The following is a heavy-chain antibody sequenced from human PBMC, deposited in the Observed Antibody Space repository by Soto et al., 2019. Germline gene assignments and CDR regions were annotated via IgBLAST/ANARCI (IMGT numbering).Heavy chain of an antibody. Sequence: QVQLVQSGAEVKKPGSSVKVSCKASGGIFSSYAISWLRQAPGQGLEWMGAVIPILGQAYYAQDLQDRVSITADESTQTTYMELSSLRSEDTAVYFCARVGGIGAPPGTDYWGQGTLVTVSS. J-gene: IGHJ4*02. V-gene: IGHV1-69*01. CDR1: GGIFSSYA. CDR3: ARVGGIGAPPGTDY. CDR2: VIPILGQA. D-gene: IGHD6-6*01.